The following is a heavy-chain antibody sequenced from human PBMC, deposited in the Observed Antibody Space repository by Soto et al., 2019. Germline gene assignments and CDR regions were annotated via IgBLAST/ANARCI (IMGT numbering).Heavy chain of an antibody. D-gene: IGHD6-13*01. V-gene: IGHV1-69*12. Sequence: QVQLVQSGAEVKKPGSSVKVSCKASGGTFSSYAISWVRQAPGQGLEWMGGIIPIFGTANYAQKFQGRVTITADEATRTAYMELSSVRSEDTAVYYCAREGRAAAGDDYWGQGTLVTVSS. J-gene: IGHJ4*02. CDR2: IIPIFGTA. CDR3: AREGRAAAGDDY. CDR1: GGTFSSYA.